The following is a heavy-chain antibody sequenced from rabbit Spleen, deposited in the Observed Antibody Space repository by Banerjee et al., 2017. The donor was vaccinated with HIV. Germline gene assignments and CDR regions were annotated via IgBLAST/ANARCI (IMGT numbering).Heavy chain of an antibody. CDR2: IYTGDGNT. CDR1: GFDFSSYY. Sequence: QSLQESGGGLVQPGGTLTLTCKASGFDFSSYYMCWVRQAPGKGLEWIACIYTGDGNTYYANWVNGRFTISSHNAQNTLYLQLSSLTAADTATYFCVRDQAGDADYGPYYLNLWGPGPSSPS. V-gene: IGHV1S43*01. J-gene: IGHJ4*01. CDR3: VRDQAGDADYGPYYLNL. D-gene: IGHD2-1*01.